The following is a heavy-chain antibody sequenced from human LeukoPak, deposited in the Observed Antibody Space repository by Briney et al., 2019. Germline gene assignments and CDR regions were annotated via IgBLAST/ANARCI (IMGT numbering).Heavy chain of an antibody. V-gene: IGHV3-30*04. J-gene: IGHJ4*02. CDR2: ISYDGSNK. CDR3: ARVGSWRGPLDY. Sequence: PGGSLRLSCAASGFTFSSYAMHWVRQAPGKGLKWVAVISYDGSNKYYADSVKGRFTISRDNSKNTLYLQMNSLRAEDTAVYYCARVGSWRGPLDYWGQGTLVTVSS. CDR1: GFTFSSYA. D-gene: IGHD6-13*01.